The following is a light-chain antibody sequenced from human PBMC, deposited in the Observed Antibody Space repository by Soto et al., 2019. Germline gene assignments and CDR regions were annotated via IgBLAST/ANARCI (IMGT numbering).Light chain of an antibody. J-gene: IGLJ3*02. Sequence: QAVLTQPPSASGTPGQRVTISCSGSSSDIGSNYVYWYQQLPGTAPKLLIYTNDQRPSGVPDRFSGSKSGTSAPLAISGLRSEDEAEYYCAAWDDSLSGWVFGGGTKLTVL. CDR2: TND. V-gene: IGLV1-47*02. CDR3: AAWDDSLSGWV. CDR1: SSDIGSNY.